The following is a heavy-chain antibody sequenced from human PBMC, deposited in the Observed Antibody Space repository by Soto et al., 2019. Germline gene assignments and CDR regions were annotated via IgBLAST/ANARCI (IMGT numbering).Heavy chain of an antibody. D-gene: IGHD2-8*01. CDR1: GDSISSDNYF. V-gene: IGHV4-30-4*01. CDR3: AREVNVVALSDAFDI. CDR2: ISNRGTP. Sequence: QVQLQESGPGLVKPSQTLSLICTVSGDSISSDNYFWSWIRQPPGQGLEWIGYISNRGTPYYNPSLKSRVTISLATSQNRFSLDMYSVTAADTAVYYCAREVNVVALSDAFDIWGQGTMVTVSS. J-gene: IGHJ3*02.